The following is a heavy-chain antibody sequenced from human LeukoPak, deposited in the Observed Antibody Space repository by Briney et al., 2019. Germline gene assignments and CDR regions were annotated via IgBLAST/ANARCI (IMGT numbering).Heavy chain of an antibody. Sequence: PSETLSPTCTVSGGSISSGDYYWSWIRQPPGKGLEWIGYIYYSGSTYYNPSLKSRVTISVDTSKNQFSLKLSSVTAADTAVYYCARGGLSSTGSDDAFDIWGQGTMVTVSS. CDR2: IYYSGST. D-gene: IGHD2-15*01. CDR1: GGSISSGDYY. J-gene: IGHJ3*02. V-gene: IGHV4-30-4*01. CDR3: ARGGLSSTGSDDAFDI.